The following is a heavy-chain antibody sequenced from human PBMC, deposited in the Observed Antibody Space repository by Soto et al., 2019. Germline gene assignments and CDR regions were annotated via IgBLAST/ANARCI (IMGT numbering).Heavy chain of an antibody. CDR3: ARDPGYYDSSGYSSYWYFYL. J-gene: IGHJ2*01. CDR2: ISYDGSNK. V-gene: IGHV3-30-3*01. D-gene: IGHD3-22*01. CDR1: GFTFSSYA. Sequence: QVQLVESVGCVVQPGRSLRLSCAASGFTFSSYAMHWVRQAPGKVLEWVAVISYDGSNKYYADSVKGRFTISRDNSKNTLYLQMNSLRSEDTDVYYCARDPGYYDSSGYSSYWYFYLWGRGTLFTVFS.